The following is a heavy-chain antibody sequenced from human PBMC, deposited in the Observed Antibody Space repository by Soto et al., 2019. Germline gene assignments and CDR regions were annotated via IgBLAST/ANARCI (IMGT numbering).Heavy chain of an antibody. J-gene: IGHJ4*02. CDR3: TRHHPHHHESSGYFDY. Sequence: PSETLSLTCTVSDGSISTSSHYWGWIRQSPGKGLEWIGTIFYTGRTYYNPSLESRVTLSVDTSKNQFSLHLTSVTAADTAVYYCTRHHPHHHESSGYFDYWGQGTLVTVS. D-gene: IGHD3-22*01. CDR1: DGSISTSSHY. CDR2: IFYTGRT. V-gene: IGHV4-39*01.